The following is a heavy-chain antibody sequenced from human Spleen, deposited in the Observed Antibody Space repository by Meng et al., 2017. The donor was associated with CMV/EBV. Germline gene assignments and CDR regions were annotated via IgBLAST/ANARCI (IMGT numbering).Heavy chain of an antibody. Sequence: KASGYTCNNYGISWVRQAPGQGLEWMGGISAYNANTNYAQKLQGRVTMTTDTSTSTAYMELRSLRSDDTAIYFCARDRATRAYYFDYWGQGTLVTVSS. CDR2: ISAYNANT. CDR1: GYTCNNYG. V-gene: IGHV1-18*01. CDR3: ARDRATRAYYFDY. J-gene: IGHJ4*02.